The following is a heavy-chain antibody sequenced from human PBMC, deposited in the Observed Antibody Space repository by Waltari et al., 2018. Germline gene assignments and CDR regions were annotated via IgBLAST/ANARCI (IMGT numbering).Heavy chain of an antibody. V-gene: IGHV3-23*04. CDR3: AKRGLYNHRPYGMDV. CDR1: GFTFSSYA. Sequence: EVQLVESGGGLVQPGGSLRLSCAASGFTFSSYAMSWVRQAPGKGLEWVSASSGSGGSTYDADSVKGRFTSSRDNSKNTLYLQMNSLRAEDTAVYYCAKRGLYNHRPYGMDVWGQGTTVTVSS. J-gene: IGHJ6*02. D-gene: IGHD2-2*02. CDR2: SSGSGGST.